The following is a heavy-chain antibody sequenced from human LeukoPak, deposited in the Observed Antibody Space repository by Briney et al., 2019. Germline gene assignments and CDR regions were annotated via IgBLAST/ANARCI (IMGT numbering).Heavy chain of an antibody. J-gene: IGHJ6*03. Sequence: SETLSLTCTVSGGSISSYYWSWIRQPPGKGLEWIGYIYYSGYTKYNPSLKSRVSISVDTTKNQFLYKLISVPTADTTVYYYGRSPIITIVGDPLIAGVDGDCYCYMDVWGKGTTVTVSS. CDR3: GRSPIITIVGDPLIAGVDGDCYCYMDV. CDR1: GGSISSYY. CDR2: IYYSGYT. D-gene: IGHD3-16*01. V-gene: IGHV4-59*01.